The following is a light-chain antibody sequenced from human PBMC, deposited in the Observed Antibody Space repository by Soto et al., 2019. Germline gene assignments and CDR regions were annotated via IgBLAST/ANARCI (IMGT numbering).Light chain of an antibody. CDR1: SSDIGAGYD. J-gene: IGLJ1*01. CDR2: GNS. CDR3: QSYDSSLRGYYV. V-gene: IGLV1-40*01. Sequence: QSVLPQPPSVYGARGQGVRISCTGSSSDIGAGYDVHWYQQLPGTAPKLLIYGNSNRPSGVPDRFSGSKSGTSASLAITGLQAEDEADYYCQSYDSSLRGYYVFRTRTAVT.